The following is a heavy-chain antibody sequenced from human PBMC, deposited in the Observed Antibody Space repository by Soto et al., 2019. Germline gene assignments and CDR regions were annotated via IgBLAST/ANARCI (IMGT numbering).Heavy chain of an antibody. V-gene: IGHV1-18*01. CDR1: GYTFTSYG. J-gene: IGHJ5*02. CDR2: ISAYNGNT. Sequence: QVQLVQSGAEVKKPGASVKVSCKASGYTFTSYGISWVRQAPGQGLEWMGWISAYNGNTNYAQKLQGRVTMTTDTSTSTAYMELRSLRSDDTAVYYCARTRQEGYCSGGSCSGWFAPWGQGTLVTVSS. CDR3: ARTRQEGYCSGGSCSGWFAP. D-gene: IGHD2-15*01.